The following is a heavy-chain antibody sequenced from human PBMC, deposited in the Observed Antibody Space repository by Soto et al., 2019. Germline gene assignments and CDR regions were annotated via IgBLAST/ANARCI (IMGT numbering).Heavy chain of an antibody. Sequence: PSETLSLTCTVSGGSISSGGYYWSWIRQHPGKGLEWIGYIYYSGSTYYNPSLKSRVTISVDTSKNQFSLKLSSVTAADTAVYYCARWLQHIAAFDIWGQGTMVTVSS. V-gene: IGHV4-31*03. D-gene: IGHD5-12*01. CDR2: IYYSGST. CDR1: GGSISSGGYY. J-gene: IGHJ3*02. CDR3: ARWLQHIAAFDI.